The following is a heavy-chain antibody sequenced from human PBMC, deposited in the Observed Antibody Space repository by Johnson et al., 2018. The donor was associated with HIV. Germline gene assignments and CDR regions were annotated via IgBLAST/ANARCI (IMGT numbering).Heavy chain of an antibody. D-gene: IGHD3-22*01. CDR3: TTALVVITHRPRGDAFDI. Sequence: QVQLVESGGGVVQPGRSLRLSCAASGFTFSSYGMHWVRQAPGKGLEWVAVISYDGINKYYADSVKGRFTISRDNSKNTLFLQMSSLRTEDTAVYYCTTALVVITHRPRGDAFDIWGQGTMVTVSS. CDR2: ISYDGINK. V-gene: IGHV3-30*03. CDR1: GFTFSSYG. J-gene: IGHJ3*02.